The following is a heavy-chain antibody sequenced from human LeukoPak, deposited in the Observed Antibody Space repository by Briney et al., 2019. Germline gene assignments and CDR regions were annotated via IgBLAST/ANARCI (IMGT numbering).Heavy chain of an antibody. Sequence: SETLSLTCTVSGVSMTNYYWSWIRQSPGKGLEWIVYSHKDGETKYNPSLKSRITISIDTSKNEFSPRLSSVTAADTAVYYCARQPGGTAAFDIWGQGTTVTVSA. CDR2: SHKDGET. CDR3: ARQPGGTAAFDI. V-gene: IGHV4-59*08. CDR1: GVSMTNYY. J-gene: IGHJ3*02. D-gene: IGHD1-14*01.